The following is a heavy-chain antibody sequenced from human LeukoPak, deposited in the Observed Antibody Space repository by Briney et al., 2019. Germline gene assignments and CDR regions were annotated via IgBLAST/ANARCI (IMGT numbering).Heavy chain of an antibody. D-gene: IGHD4-17*01. CDR3: AREGDGDDVDFDY. V-gene: IGHV3-74*01. CDR2: INSDGSST. Sequence: PGGSLRLSCAASGFTFSSYWMHWVRQAPGKGLVWVSRINSDGSSTTYADSVKGRFTISRDNAKNTLYLQMNSLRAEDTAVYYCAREGDGDDVDFDYWGQGTLVTVSS. J-gene: IGHJ4*02. CDR1: GFTFSSYW.